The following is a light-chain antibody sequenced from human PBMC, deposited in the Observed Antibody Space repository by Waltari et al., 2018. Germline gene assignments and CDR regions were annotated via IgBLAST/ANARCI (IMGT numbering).Light chain of an antibody. CDR3: QSYDNSLSAPYV. CDR1: SPNIGAGHH. V-gene: IGLV1-40*01. J-gene: IGLJ1*01. Sequence: QSLLTQPPSVSGAPGQSVILSCTGSSPNIGAGHHLHCYQQFPGASSRLLIYVTDSRPSGVPDRFSGSRSGTSASLAIAGLQAEDEADYFCQSYDNSLSAPYVFGTGTKVIVL. CDR2: VTD.